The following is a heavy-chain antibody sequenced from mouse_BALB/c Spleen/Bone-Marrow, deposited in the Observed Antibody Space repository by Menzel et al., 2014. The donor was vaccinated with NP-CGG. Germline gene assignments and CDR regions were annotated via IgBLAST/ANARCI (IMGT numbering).Heavy chain of an antibody. D-gene: IGHD1-1*01. Sequence: QVQLQQSGAEMVRPGSSVKISRKASGYAFSNNWMNWMKQRPGQGLEWIGQIYPGDGDTNYNGKFKGKATLTADKSSSIAYMQLSSLTSEDSAVYFCHYFGSDYYVMDYWGQGTSVTVSS. V-gene: IGHV1-80*01. J-gene: IGHJ4*01. CDR3: HYFGSDYYVMDY. CDR1: GYAFSNNW. CDR2: IYPGDGDT.